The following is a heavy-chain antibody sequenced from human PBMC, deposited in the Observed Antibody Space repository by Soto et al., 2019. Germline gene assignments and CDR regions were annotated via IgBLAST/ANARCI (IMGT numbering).Heavy chain of an antibody. V-gene: IGHV4-59*08. Sequence: SETLSLTCTVSGDSFSPNYWSWLRQFPGKGLEWVGNIYYGGTTSYNPSLKSRVTISLETSKNQFSLRLTSVTAADTAVYYCARLGNYYQSLDPWGPGTLATVSS. CDR2: IYYGGTT. CDR3: ARLGNYYQSLDP. J-gene: IGHJ5*02. D-gene: IGHD3-10*01. CDR1: GDSFSPNY.